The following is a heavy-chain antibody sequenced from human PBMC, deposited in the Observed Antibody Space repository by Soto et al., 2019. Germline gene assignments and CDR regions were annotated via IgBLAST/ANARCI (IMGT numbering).Heavy chain of an antibody. Sequence: TGGSLRLSCXASGFTFSSYAMSWVRQAPGKGLEWVSAISGSGGSTYYADSVKGRFTISRDNSKNTLYLQMNSLRAEDTAVYYCAKRDSYGGQDYGMDVWGQGATVTVSS. CDR1: GFTFSSYA. CDR2: ISGSGGST. CDR3: AKRDSYGGQDYGMDV. J-gene: IGHJ6*02. V-gene: IGHV3-23*01. D-gene: IGHD4-17*01.